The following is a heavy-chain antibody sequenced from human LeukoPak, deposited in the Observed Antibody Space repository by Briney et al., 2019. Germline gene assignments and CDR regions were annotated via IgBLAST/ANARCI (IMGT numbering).Heavy chain of an antibody. D-gene: IGHD5-12*01. CDR2: IIPIFGTA. CDR1: GGTFSSYA. V-gene: IGHV1-69*13. CDR3: ARVATITSEYFQH. Sequence: GASVKVSCKASGGTFSSYAISWVRQAPGQGLEWMGGIIPIFGTANYAQKFQGRVTITADESTSTVYMELSSLRSEDTAVYYCARVATITSEYFQHWGQGTLVTVSS. J-gene: IGHJ1*01.